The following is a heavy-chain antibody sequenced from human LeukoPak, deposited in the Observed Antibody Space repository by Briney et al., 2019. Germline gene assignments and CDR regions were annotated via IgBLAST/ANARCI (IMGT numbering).Heavy chain of an antibody. J-gene: IGHJ5*02. D-gene: IGHD1-7*01. V-gene: IGHV3-30*02. CDR3: AKDPSGTTAT. CDR1: GFTFGDYA. CDR2: IRYDGSNK. Sequence: GGSLRLSCTASGFTFGDYAMSWVRQAPGKGLEWVAFIRYDGSNKYYADSVKGRFTISRDNSKNTLYLQMNSLRAEDTAVYYCAKDPSGTTATWGQGTLVTVSS.